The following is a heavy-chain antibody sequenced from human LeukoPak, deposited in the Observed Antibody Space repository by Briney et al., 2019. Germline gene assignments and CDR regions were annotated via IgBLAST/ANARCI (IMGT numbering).Heavy chain of an antibody. CDR3: VRRGDASRRWGDHDY. V-gene: IGHV3-23*01. CDR1: GFTFNRKA. J-gene: IGHJ4*02. Sequence: GGSLRLSCAASGFTFNRKAISWVRQAPGKGLEWVSTIGGSGDKTFYADSVKGRFTISRDNSQSMLHLQMSSLTGQDTALYYCVRRGDASRRWGDHDYWGQGALVTVSS. D-gene: IGHD7-27*01. CDR2: IGGSGDKT.